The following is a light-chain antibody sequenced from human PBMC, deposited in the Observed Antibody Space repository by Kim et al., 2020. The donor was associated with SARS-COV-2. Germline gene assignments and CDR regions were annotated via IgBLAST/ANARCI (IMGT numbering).Light chain of an antibody. J-gene: IGKJ1*01. CDR3: KQYGSSPWT. Sequence: EIVLTQSPGTLSLSAGERATLSCRASQSIKSIYLAWYQQKVGKAPRLLIHGASSRATGIPVRFSGSGSGTDFTLTISSLETEDFAVYYCKQYGSSPWTFGQGTKVDIK. CDR1: QSIKSIY. V-gene: IGKV3-20*01. CDR2: GAS.